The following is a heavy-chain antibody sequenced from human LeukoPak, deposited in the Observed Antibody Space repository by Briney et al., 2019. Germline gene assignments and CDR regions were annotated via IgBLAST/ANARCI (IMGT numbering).Heavy chain of an antibody. CDR1: GGTFSSYA. CDR3: AQISLGSSSPHYGMDV. CDR2: INPIFGTA. D-gene: IGHD6-13*01. J-gene: IGHJ6*02. Sequence: ASVKVSCKASGGTFSSYAISWVRQAPGQGLEWMGGINPIFGTANYAQKFQGRVTITADESTSTAYMELSGLRSEDTAVYYCAQISLGSSSPHYGMDVWGQGTTVTVSS. V-gene: IGHV1-69*13.